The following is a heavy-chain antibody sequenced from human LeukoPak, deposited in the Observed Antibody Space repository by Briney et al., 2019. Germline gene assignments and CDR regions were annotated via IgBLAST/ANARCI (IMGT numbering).Heavy chain of an antibody. CDR2: IYHSGSI. D-gene: IGHD4-17*01. CDR3: ARDVVDTVARNWFDP. J-gene: IGHJ5*02. Sequence: PSETLSLTCTVSGYSISSDYYWGWIRPPPGKGLEWIGSIYHSGSIYYNPSLKSRVTMSIDTSKNQFSLKLSSVTAADTAVYYCARDVVDTVARNWFDPWGQGTLVTVSS. CDR1: GYSISSDYY. V-gene: IGHV4-38-2*02.